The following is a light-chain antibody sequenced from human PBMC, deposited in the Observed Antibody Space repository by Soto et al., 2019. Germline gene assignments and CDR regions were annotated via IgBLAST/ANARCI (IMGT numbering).Light chain of an antibody. J-gene: IGKJ1*01. Sequence: EIVMAQSPATLSLSPGETAALSCRASQSVSSRYLAWYQQKSGQAPRLLIYATSSRATDIPDRFSGSGSGTDFLLTISGLEPADSGTYLCHQHGGTPETFGQGTKVDI. V-gene: IGKV3-20*01. CDR3: HQHGGTPET. CDR2: ATS. CDR1: QSVSSRY.